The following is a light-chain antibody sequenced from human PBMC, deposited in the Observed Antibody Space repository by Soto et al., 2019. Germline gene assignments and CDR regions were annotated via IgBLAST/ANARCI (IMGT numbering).Light chain of an antibody. Sequence: QSVLTQPASVSGSPGQSITISCTGTSRDVGGYNYVSWYQEHPGTAPKLMIYQVSNRPSGVSDRFSGSRSGNTASLTISGLQAEDESDYYCSSYTSSSTWVFGGGTKLTVL. CDR1: SRDVGGYNY. CDR3: SSYTSSSTWV. V-gene: IGLV2-14*01. J-gene: IGLJ3*02. CDR2: QVS.